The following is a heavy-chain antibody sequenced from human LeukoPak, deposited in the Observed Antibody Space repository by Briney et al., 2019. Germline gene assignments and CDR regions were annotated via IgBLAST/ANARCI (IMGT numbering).Heavy chain of an antibody. CDR3: ARDTGCSGGSCYSPTFDP. Sequence: GGSVRPSCAASGFTFSSYSMNWVRQAPGKGLERVSYISSSSSTIYYADSVKGRSTNSRANAKNSLYLQMNSLRAEDTAVYYCARDTGCSGGSCYSPTFDPWGHGTLVTVSS. CDR2: ISSSSSTI. V-gene: IGHV3-48*01. D-gene: IGHD2-15*01. CDR1: GFTFSSYS. J-gene: IGHJ5*02.